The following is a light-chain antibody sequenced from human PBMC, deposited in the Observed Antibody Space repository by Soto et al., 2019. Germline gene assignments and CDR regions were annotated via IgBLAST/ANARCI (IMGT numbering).Light chain of an antibody. CDR3: AAWDDSLNGHVV. V-gene: IGLV1-44*01. J-gene: IGLJ2*01. Sequence: QSVLTQPPSASGAPGQRVTISCSGGSSNIGSNTVSWYQQLPGTAPKLLIYDNNQRPSGVPARFSGSKSGTSASLAISGLQSEDEADYYCAAWDDSLNGHVVFGGGTKLTVL. CDR2: DNN. CDR1: SSNIGSNT.